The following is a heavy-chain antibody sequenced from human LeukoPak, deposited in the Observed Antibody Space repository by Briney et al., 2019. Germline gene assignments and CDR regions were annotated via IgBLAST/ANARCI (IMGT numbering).Heavy chain of an antibody. V-gene: IGHV3-21*01. J-gene: IGHJ4*02. CDR1: GFIFGSYS. CDR2: ISSTSTYI. Sequence: GGSLRLSCAASGFIFGSYSMNWVRHAPGKGLEWVSSISSTSTYIHYADSLKGRFTISRDNARNSLYSQINSLRVEDTAVYYCARVQRGEMATFDYWGQGTLVTVSS. D-gene: IGHD5-24*01. CDR3: ARVQRGEMATFDY.